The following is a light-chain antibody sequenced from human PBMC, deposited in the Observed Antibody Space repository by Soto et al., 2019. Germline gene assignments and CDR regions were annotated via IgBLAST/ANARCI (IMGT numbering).Light chain of an antibody. J-gene: IGLJ2*01. CDR3: ASWDDVLHGPI. CDR1: TSNFGTKT. V-gene: IGLV1-44*01. CDR2: RTD. Sequence: QSVLTQPPSASGTPGQKVTISCSGTTSNFGTKTVSWYQQLPGAAPKLLIYRTDQLSSGVPDRFSGSKSGTSASLAISGLRSEDEAYYFCASWDDVLHGPIFGGGTQLTVL.